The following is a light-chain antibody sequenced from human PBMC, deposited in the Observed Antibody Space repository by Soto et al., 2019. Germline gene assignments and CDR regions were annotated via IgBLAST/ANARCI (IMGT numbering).Light chain of an antibody. CDR2: EDN. CDR3: GTWDSSLNADV. J-gene: IGLJ1*01. Sequence: QSALTQPPSVSAAPGQKVTISCSGTSSNIGNNLVCWYQQLPGAAPKLLIYEDNKRSSGIPDRFSGSKSGTSATLGITGLQTGDEADYYCGTWDSSLNADVFGTGTMLTVL. V-gene: IGLV1-51*02. CDR1: SSNIGNNL.